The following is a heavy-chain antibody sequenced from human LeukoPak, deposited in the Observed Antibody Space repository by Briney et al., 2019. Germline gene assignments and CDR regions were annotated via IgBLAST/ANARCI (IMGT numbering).Heavy chain of an antibody. J-gene: IGHJ6*03. V-gene: IGHV3-33*06. D-gene: IGHD2-2*01. Sequence: GGSLRLSCAASGFTFSSYGMHWVRQAPGKGLEWVAVIWYDGSNKYYADSVKGRFTISRDNSKNTLYLQMNSLRAEDTAVYYCAKGSGYCSSTSCRYRYYYYYMDVWGKGTTVTVSS. CDR2: IWYDGSNK. CDR3: AKGSGYCSSTSCRYRYYYYYMDV. CDR1: GFTFSSYG.